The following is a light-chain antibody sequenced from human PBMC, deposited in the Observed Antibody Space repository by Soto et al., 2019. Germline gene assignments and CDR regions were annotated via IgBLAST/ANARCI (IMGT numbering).Light chain of an antibody. CDR3: QQYNKWLYT. V-gene: IGKV3-15*01. CDR1: QSVSGS. J-gene: IGKJ2*01. Sequence: EIVMTQSPATLSVSPGERATLSCRASQSVSGSLAWYQQKPGQAPRLLFYGASTRATGVPARFSGSGSGTEFTLTISSLQSEDFAVYYCQQYNKWLYTFGQVTKLEIK. CDR2: GAS.